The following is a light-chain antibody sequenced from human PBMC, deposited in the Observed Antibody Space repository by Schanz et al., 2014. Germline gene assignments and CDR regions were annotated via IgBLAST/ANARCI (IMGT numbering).Light chain of an antibody. CDR3: CSYAGTYTWE. V-gene: IGLV2-23*02. Sequence: QSALTQPASVSGSPGQSITISCTGTSTDLESYDLVSWYQQHPGKAPKLMIYDVSNRPSGVSNRFSGSKSGNTASLTVSGLQAEDEADYYCCSYAGTYTWEFGGGTKVTVL. CDR1: STDLESYDL. CDR2: DVS. J-gene: IGLJ3*02.